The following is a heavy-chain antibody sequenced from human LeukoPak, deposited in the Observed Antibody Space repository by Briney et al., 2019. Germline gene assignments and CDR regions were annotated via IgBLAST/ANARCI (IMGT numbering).Heavy chain of an antibody. CDR3: ARGHSSGWTWDY. D-gene: IGHD6-19*01. Sequence: SVKVSCKASGGTFCSYAISWVRQAPGQGLEWMGEIIPIFGTANYAQKLQGRVTITADESTSTAYMELSSLRSEDTAVYYCARGHSSGWTWDYWGQGTLVTVSS. CDR1: GGTFCSYA. V-gene: IGHV1-69*13. J-gene: IGHJ4*02. CDR2: IIPIFGTA.